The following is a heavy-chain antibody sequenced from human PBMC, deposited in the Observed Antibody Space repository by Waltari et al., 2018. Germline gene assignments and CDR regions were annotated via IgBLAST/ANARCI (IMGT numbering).Heavy chain of an antibody. CDR3: ARGATLAPWSGQKMGDDFDY. D-gene: IGHD3-3*01. CDR1: GGSFSGYY. J-gene: IGHJ4*02. V-gene: IGHV4-34*01. CDR2: INHSGST. Sequence: QVQLQESGPGLVKPSETLSLTCAVYGGSFSGYYWSWIRQPPGKGLEWIGEINHSGSTNYNPSLKSRVTISVDTSKNQFSLKLSSVTAADTAVYYCARGATLAPWSGQKMGDDFDYWGQGTLVTVSS.